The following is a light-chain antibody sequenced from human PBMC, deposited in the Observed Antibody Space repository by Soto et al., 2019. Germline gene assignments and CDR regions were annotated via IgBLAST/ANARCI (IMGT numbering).Light chain of an antibody. Sequence: DIQMTQSPSSLSASVGDRVTITCQASQDITNYLNWYQQKPGKAPKLLIYDASNVETGVASRFSGSGAETDFTFTISSLQHEDVATYYCQQYDHLPLTFGGGTKVEIK. V-gene: IGKV1-33*01. CDR2: DAS. CDR3: QQYDHLPLT. CDR1: QDITNY. J-gene: IGKJ4*01.